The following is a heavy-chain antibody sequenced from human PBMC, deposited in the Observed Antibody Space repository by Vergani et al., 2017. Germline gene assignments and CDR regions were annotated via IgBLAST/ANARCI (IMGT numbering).Heavy chain of an antibody. V-gene: IGHV3-21*05. CDR1: GFTFSSYS. CDR3: ARGRRGIATATYYFDY. CDR2: ISISGSTI. J-gene: IGHJ4*02. D-gene: IGHD6-13*01. Sequence: EVQLVESGGGLVKPGGSLRLSCAASGFTFSSYSMNWVRQAPGKGLEWVSYISISGSTIYYADSVKGRFTISRDNAKNSLYLQMNSLRAEDTAIYYCARGRRGIATATYYFDYWGQGTLVTVSS.